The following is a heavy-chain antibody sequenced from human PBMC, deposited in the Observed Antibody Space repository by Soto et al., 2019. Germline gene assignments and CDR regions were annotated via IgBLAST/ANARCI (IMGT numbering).Heavy chain of an antibody. CDR3: VRDRPGDQHYFAY. CDR2: INTDGSST. V-gene: IGHV3-74*01. CDR1: GFVFSSDW. D-gene: IGHD2-21*01. Sequence: GGSMRLSCAASGFVFSSDWMHWVRQAPGKGLVWVSRINTDGSSTAYADSVRGRFTISRDNAKNTLHLQMNSLRAEDTVFFYGVRDRPGDQHYFAYWGKGILVTVSS. J-gene: IGHJ4*02.